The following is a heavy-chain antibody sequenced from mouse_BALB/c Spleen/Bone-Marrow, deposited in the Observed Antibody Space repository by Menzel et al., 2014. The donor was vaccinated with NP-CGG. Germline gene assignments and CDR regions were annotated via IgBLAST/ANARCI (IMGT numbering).Heavy chain of an antibody. CDR3: VRNNYGNYIDYFDF. J-gene: IGHJ2*01. CDR1: GFTFGNYG. D-gene: IGHD2-1*01. Sequence: EVNLVESGGGLVQPGGSLKLSCAASGFTFGNYGMSWVRQTPDKRLELVATINGNGGSTYYPDSVKGRFTISRDTAKNTLYLQMNSLKSEETAMYYRVRNNYGNYIDYFDFWGQGTTLTVSS. CDR2: INGNGGST. V-gene: IGHV5-6-3*01.